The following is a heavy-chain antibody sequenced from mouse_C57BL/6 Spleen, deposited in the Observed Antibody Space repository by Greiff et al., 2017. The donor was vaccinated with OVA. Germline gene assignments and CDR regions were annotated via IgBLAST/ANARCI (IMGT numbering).Heavy chain of an antibody. V-gene: IGHV5-9-1*02. Sequence: DVMLVESGEGLVKPGGSLKLSCAASGFTFSSYAMSWVRQTPEKRLEWVAYISSGGDYIYYADTVKGRFTISRDNARNTLYLQMSSLKSEDTAMYYCTRGGYNVGFAYWGQGTLVTVSA. CDR2: ISSGGDYI. J-gene: IGHJ3*01. D-gene: IGHD2-2*01. CDR3: TRGGYNVGFAY. CDR1: GFTFSSYA.